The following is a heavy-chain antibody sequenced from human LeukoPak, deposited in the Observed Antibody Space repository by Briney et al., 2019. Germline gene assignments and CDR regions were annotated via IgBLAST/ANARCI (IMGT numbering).Heavy chain of an antibody. Sequence: SETLSLTCAVYGGSFSGYYWSWIRQPPGKGLEWIGEINHSGSTNYNPSLKSRVTISVGTSKNQFSLKLSSVTAADTAVYYCARVGYSSGWYYDAFDIWGQGTMVTVSS. CDR1: GGSFSGYY. J-gene: IGHJ3*02. CDR2: INHSGST. D-gene: IGHD6-19*01. V-gene: IGHV4-34*01. CDR3: ARVGYSSGWYYDAFDI.